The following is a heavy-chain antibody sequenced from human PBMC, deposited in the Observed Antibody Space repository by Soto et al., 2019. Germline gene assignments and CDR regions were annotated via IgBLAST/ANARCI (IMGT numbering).Heavy chain of an antibody. D-gene: IGHD2-21*02. J-gene: IGHJ3*01. CDR2: IYPGDSHT. Sequence: PGECVTISCKDSGYSFTTYWIVWVGQMPGKGLEWMGIIYPGDSHTKYSPSFQGQVTISADKSTATAYLQWSGLKASDTAMYFCARPGKSHCGTDSPLAAFDVWGQGTMVTGSS. CDR1: GYSFTTYW. CDR3: ARPGKSHCGTDSPLAAFDV. V-gene: IGHV5-51*01.